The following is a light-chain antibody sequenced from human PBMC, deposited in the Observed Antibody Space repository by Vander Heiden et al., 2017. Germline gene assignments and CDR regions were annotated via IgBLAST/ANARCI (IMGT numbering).Light chain of an antibody. CDR2: VNS. Sequence: QSVLTKPPSVSGAAAQRVTISSTGRSSNRGDRYDVRWYQQFPCTAPKRRSDVNSNRPSALPDRSSGYKSGTSASPVITVLQAEDQAEHDGPYSVSSLSGLVFGGGTKLTVL. CDR1: SSNRGDRYD. J-gene: IGLJ3*02. V-gene: IGLV1-40*01. CDR3: PYSVSSLSGLV.